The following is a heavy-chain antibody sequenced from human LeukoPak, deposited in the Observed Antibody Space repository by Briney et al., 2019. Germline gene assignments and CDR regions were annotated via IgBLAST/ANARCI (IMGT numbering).Heavy chain of an antibody. D-gene: IGHD1-26*01. Sequence: PGGALRLSCAASGFTLSDYYLSWLRQAPGKGLEWVSYISSSGSTIYYADSVKGRFTISRDNAKNSLYLQMNSLRAEDTAVYYCARQEPWDYFDYWGQGTLVTVSS. J-gene: IGHJ4*02. CDR2: ISSSGSTI. CDR3: ARQEPWDYFDY. V-gene: IGHV3-11*01. CDR1: GFTLSDYY.